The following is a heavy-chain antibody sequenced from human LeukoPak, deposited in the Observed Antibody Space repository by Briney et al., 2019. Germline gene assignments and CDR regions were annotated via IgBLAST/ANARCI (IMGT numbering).Heavy chain of an antibody. CDR3: ATRGGRWLQSSRPDY. CDR1: GFTFSSYA. Sequence: PGGSLRLSCEASGFTFSSYAMSWVRQAPGKGLEWVSAISGSGGSTYYADSVKGRFTISRDNSKNTLYLQMNSLRAEDTAVYYCATRGGRWLQSSRPDYWGQGTLVTVSS. D-gene: IGHD5-24*01. V-gene: IGHV3-23*01. J-gene: IGHJ4*02. CDR2: ISGSGGST.